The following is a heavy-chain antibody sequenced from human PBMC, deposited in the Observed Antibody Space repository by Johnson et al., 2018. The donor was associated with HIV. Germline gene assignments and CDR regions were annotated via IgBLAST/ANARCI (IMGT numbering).Heavy chain of an antibody. CDR1: GFTFDDYG. V-gene: IGHV3-23*04. D-gene: IGHD3-16*01. J-gene: IGHJ3*02. CDR2: IGASGGRT. CDR3: AKPRYYDNAFEM. Sequence: VQLVESGGGVVRPGGSLRLSCAASGFTFDDYGMSWVRQGPGKGLEWVSAIGASGGRTFYADSVKGRFTISRDNSKNTLYLQMNSLRAEDTAVYYCAKPRYYDNAFEMWGQGTMVTVSS.